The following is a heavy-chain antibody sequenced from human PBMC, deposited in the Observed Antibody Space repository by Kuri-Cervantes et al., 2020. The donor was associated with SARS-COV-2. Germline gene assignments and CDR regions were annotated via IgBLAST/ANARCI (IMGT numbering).Heavy chain of an antibody. Sequence: SETLSLTCSVSGGSIRSGAYYCHWIRHRPGKGLEWIGNIYCNGVTYYNPSLKSRVTISVDTSKNQFSLKLSSMTAADTAVYYCATDKPSYGGNGYLQLWGQGTLVTDSS. CDR3: ATDKPSYGGNGYLQL. D-gene: IGHD4-23*01. CDR2: IYCNGVT. CDR1: GGSIRSGAYY. J-gene: IGHJ1*01. V-gene: IGHV4-31*03.